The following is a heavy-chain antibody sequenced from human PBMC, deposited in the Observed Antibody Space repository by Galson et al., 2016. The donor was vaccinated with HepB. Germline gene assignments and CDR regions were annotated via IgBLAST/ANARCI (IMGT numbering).Heavy chain of an antibody. J-gene: IGHJ6*02. CDR3: ARADSWLVTDDYYHTMDV. V-gene: IGHV1-69*06. CDR1: GGTSSSYA. D-gene: IGHD6-19*01. CDR2: IIPIFGTA. Sequence: SVKVSCKASGGTSSSYAITWVRQAPGQGLEWMGGIIPIFGTAKYAQKFQGRVTITADKATSTAYMELSSLRSEDTAVYYCARADSWLVTDDYYHTMDVWGQGTTIIVSS.